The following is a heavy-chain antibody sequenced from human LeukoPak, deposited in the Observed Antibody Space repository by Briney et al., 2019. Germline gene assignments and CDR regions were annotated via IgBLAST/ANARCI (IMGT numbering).Heavy chain of an antibody. D-gene: IGHD3-22*01. J-gene: IGHJ4*02. Sequence: GSLRLSCAASGFTFSSYWMSWIRQPPGKGLEWIGSIYYSGSTYYNPSLKSRVTISVDTSKNQFSLKLSSVTAADTAVYYCARCHYDSSGSPDYWGQGTLVTVSS. CDR3: ARCHYDSSGSPDY. CDR2: IYYSGST. V-gene: IGHV4-39*01. CDR1: GFTFSSYW.